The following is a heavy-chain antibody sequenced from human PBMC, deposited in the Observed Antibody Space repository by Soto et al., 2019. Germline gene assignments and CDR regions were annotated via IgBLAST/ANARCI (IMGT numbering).Heavy chain of an antibody. CDR3: RCHPLILSEADS. J-gene: IGHJ4*02. Sequence: SETLSLTCTVSGGSITSYYWAWIRQPPGRGLRFVGTVYYSGSSYSNPPLKTRLSKSGDTPKIQFSLTMKSVTAADTGVDYCRCHPLILSEADSWGQGILGNVSP. V-gene: IGHV4-59*04. CDR2: VYYSGSS. CDR1: GGSITSYY. D-gene: IGHD4-17*01.